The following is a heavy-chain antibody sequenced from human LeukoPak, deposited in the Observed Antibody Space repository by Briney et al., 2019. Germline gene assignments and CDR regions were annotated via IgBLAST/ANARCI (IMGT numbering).Heavy chain of an antibody. CDR2: IIPIFGTA. V-gene: IGHV1-69*01. D-gene: IGHD3-22*01. Sequence: SVKISCKASGGTFSSYAISWVRQAPGQGLEWMGGIIPIFGTANYAQKFQGRVTITADESTSTAYMELSSLRSEDTAVYYCARDYGYYDSSGPISLYWGQGTLVTVSS. CDR3: ARDYGYYDSSGPISLY. CDR1: GGTFSSYA. J-gene: IGHJ4*02.